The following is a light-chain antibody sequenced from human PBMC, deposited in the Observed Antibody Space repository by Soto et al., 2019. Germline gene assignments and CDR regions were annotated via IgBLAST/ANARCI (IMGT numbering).Light chain of an antibody. Sequence: QSALTQPASVSGSPGQSITISCTGTSSDVGLYNLVSWYQQLPGKAPKLIIYEVNERPSGISDRFSGSKSGNTASLTISGLQDEDEAVYYCCSYVGSSILMFGGGTKVTVL. J-gene: IGLJ3*02. CDR2: EVN. CDR3: CSYVGSSILM. V-gene: IGLV2-23*02. CDR1: SSDVGLYNL.